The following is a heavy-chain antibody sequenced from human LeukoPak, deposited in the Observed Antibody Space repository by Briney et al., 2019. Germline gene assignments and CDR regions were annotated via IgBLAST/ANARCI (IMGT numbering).Heavy chain of an antibody. J-gene: IGHJ4*02. Sequence: GGSLRLSCAASGFTFTSYEMSWVRQAPGKGLEWVSEISGSGTTIFYADSVKGRFTVSRDNSNNTLYLQMNSLRAEDTAVYYCAKDRETTASGTFDYWGQGTLVTVSS. CDR2: ISGSGTTI. V-gene: IGHV3-48*03. D-gene: IGHD6-13*01. CDR3: AKDRETTASGTFDY. CDR1: GFTFTSYE.